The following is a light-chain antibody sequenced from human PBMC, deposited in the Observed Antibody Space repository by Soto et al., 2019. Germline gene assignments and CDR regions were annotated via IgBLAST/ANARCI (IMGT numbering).Light chain of an antibody. V-gene: IGKV3-15*01. CDR1: QSVFSS. CDR2: GAA. CDR3: QQYHNWPA. Sequence: EIVTTQSPATLSVSPGKRATLSCRASQSVFSSLAWFQQKPGQAPRLLIYGAATRATGIPARFSGSGSGTEFTLTISSLQSEDFAIYYCQQYHNWPAFGQGTKVEIK. J-gene: IGKJ1*01.